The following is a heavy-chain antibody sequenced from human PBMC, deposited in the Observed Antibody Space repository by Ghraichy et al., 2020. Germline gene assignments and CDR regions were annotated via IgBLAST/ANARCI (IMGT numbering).Heavy chain of an antibody. D-gene: IGHD4-17*01. Sequence: GGSLRLSCAASGFTFSSYSMNWVRQAPGKGLEWVSYISSSSSTIYYADSVKGRVSISRDNAKNSLYLQMNSLRDEDTAVYYCTRDRYTVTTFGWDWGQGTLVTVSS. CDR2: ISSSSSTI. J-gene: IGHJ4*02. V-gene: IGHV3-48*02. CDR1: GFTFSSYS. CDR3: TRDRYTVTTFGWD.